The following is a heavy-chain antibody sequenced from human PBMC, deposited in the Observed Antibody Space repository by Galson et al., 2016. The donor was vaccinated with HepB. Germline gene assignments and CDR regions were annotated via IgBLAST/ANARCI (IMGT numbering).Heavy chain of an antibody. Sequence: SVNVSCKASGYTFTNHAMHWVRQAPVQSLEWTGWIHTGTGNNRYSQKFQDRVTITRDTSASTGYMELSNLRAEDTAVYYCARLATSWNYFGYWGQGILVTVSS. CDR1: GYTFTNHA. J-gene: IGHJ4*02. V-gene: IGHV1-3*04. D-gene: IGHD2-15*01. CDR3: ARLATSWNYFGY. CDR2: IHTGTGNN.